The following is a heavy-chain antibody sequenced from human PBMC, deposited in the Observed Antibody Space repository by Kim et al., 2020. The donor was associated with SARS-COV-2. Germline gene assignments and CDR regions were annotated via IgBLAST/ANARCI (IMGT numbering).Heavy chain of an antibody. CDR3: AKLMNFYDSSGFYYGGLDY. CDR2: LSGSGGDT. J-gene: IGHJ4*02. Sequence: GGSLRLSCAASGFTFSSYAMSWVRQAPGKGLEWVSTLSGSGGDTYYADSVKGRFTISRDNSKNTLYLQMNTLRVEDTAVYYCAKLMNFYDSSGFYYGGLDYWGQGALVTVSS. V-gene: IGHV3-23*01. D-gene: IGHD3-22*01. CDR1: GFTFSSYA.